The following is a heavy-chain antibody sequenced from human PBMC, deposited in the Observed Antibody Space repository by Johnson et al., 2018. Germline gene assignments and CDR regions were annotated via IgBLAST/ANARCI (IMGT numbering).Heavy chain of an antibody. V-gene: IGHV4-59*01. CDR1: GGSIIGYY. Sequence: QVQLQESGPGMVKXSETLSLXCSVSGGSIIGYYWNWIRQSPGKGLEGIGYVSYSGSSDYNPSLKRRVTISVETSKSPVSLKVSSVTAADTAGYFWSRGAIVGATTLDFWGQGTLVTVSS. CDR2: VSYSGSS. J-gene: IGHJ4*02. CDR3: SRGAIVGATTLDF. D-gene: IGHD1-26*01.